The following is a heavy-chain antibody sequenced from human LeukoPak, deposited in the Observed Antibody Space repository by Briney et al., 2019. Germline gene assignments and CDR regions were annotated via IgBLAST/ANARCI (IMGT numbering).Heavy chain of an antibody. CDR1: GGTFSSYA. Sequence: SVKVSCKASGGTFSSYAIIWVRQAPGQGLEWMGGIIPIFGTANYAQKFQGRVTITADESTSTAYMELSSLRSEDTAVYYCARGLYYYGSGSYYYYYGMDVWGKGTTVTVSS. CDR3: ARGLYYYGSGSYYYYYGMDV. J-gene: IGHJ6*04. CDR2: IIPIFGTA. V-gene: IGHV1-69*01. D-gene: IGHD3-10*01.